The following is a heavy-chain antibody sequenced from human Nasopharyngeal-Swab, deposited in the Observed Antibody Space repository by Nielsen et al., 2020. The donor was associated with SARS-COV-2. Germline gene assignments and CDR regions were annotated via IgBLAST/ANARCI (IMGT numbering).Heavy chain of an antibody. V-gene: IGHV3-23*01. J-gene: IGHJ5*02. CDR3: AKVNYGSGSYHWFDP. Sequence: GESLKISCAASGFTFSEYAFHWVRQAPGKGLEWVSVISGGGESTYYADSVKGRFTISRDNSKNTLYLQMNSLRAEDTAVYYCAKVNYGSGSYHWFDPWGQGTLVTVSS. CDR1: GFTFSEYA. D-gene: IGHD3-10*01. CDR2: ISGGGEST.